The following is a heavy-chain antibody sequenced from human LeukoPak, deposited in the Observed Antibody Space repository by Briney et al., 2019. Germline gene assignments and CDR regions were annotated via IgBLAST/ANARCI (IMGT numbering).Heavy chain of an antibody. J-gene: IGHJ6*02. D-gene: IGHD4-17*01. CDR2: ISGSGTST. Sequence: GGSLRLSCAASGFTFSSYAMPWVRQAPRKGLEWVSDISGSGTSTYYADSVKGRFTISRDNSKNSVYLQMNGLRAEDTAVYYCAKLYGDYYYYAIDVWGQGTTVTVSS. CDR1: GFTFSSYA. V-gene: IGHV3-23*01. CDR3: AKLYGDYYYYAIDV.